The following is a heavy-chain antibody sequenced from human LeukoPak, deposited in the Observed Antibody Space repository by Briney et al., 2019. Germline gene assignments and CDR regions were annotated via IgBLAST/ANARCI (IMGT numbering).Heavy chain of an antibody. J-gene: IGHJ3*02. CDR1: GFTFSTAW. V-gene: IGHV3-74*01. CDR3: ASGKLEQHNAFDI. Sequence: GGSLRLSCAASGFTFSTAWMHWVRQAPGKELVWVSRINTDGITTTYADSVKGRFTISRDNAKNTPYLQMNSLRAEDTAVYYCASGKLEQHNAFDIWGQGTMVTVSS. D-gene: IGHD1/OR15-1a*01. CDR2: INTDGITT.